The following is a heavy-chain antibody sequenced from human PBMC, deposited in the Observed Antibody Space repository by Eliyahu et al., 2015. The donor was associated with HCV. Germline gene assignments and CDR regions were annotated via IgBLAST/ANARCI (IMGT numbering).Heavy chain of an antibody. D-gene: IGHD2-2*01. CDR3: ARETLLVPAAPGDWFDP. V-gene: IGHV4-34*01. CDR2: IKPWWKP. Sequence: QVQLQQWGAGLLKPSETLSLTCAVYGGSFSDYYWSWIRQPPGKGLEWIGEIKPWWKPQQQPSLKSRVTISVDTSKNQFSLKLSSVTAADTAVYYCARETLLVPAAPGDWFDPWGQGTLVTVSS. J-gene: IGHJ5*02. CDR1: GGSFSDYY.